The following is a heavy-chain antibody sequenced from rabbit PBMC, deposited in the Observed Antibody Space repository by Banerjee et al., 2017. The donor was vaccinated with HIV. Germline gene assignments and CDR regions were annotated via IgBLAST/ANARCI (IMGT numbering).Heavy chain of an antibody. J-gene: IGHJ4*01. V-gene: IGHV1S45*01. D-gene: IGHD6-1*01. CDR3: ARSYSYGYSVYADGLNL. Sequence: QEQLKETGGGLVQPGGSLTLSCKASGFDFSSNYWTCWVRQAPGKGLEWIACINTGRGSTYYASWAKGRFTISKASSTALTLQMTSLTAADTATYFCARSYSYGYSVYADGLNLWGQGTLVTVS. CDR1: GFDFSSNYW. CDR2: INTGRGST.